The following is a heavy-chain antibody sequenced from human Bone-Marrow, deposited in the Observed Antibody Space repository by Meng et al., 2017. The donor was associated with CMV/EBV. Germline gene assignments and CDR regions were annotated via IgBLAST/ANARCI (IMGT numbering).Heavy chain of an antibody. V-gene: IGHV4-59*12. CDR1: GGSISSYY. J-gene: IGHJ5*02. D-gene: IGHD3-3*01. CDR3: ARDSTYYDFWSGYYGGDWFDP. CDR2: IYYSGST. Sequence: SETLSLTCTVSGGSISSYYWSWIRQPPGKGLEWIGSIYYSGSTYYNPSLKSRVTISVDTSKNQFSLKLSSVTAADTAVYYCARDSTYYDFWSGYYGGDWFDPWGQGTLVTVSS.